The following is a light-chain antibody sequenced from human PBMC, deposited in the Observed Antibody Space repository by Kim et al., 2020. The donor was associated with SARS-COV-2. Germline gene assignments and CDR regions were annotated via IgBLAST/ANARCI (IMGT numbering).Light chain of an antibody. Sequence: VTISWPRTRGSLASSFVHWYQQRPGIAPTFLIYENNQRPSGFPDRFSGSIDSSSNSASITISELRTEEEADCSSHSYDSTTHVFGGGTQLTVL. J-gene: IGLJ3*02. CDR1: RGSLASSF. CDR2: ENN. V-gene: IGLV6-57*03. CDR3: HSYDSTTHV.